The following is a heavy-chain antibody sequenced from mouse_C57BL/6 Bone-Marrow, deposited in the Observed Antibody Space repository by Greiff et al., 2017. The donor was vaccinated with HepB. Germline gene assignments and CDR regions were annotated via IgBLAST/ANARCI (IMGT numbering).Heavy chain of an antibody. CDR3: ARMDDYDWYFDY. D-gene: IGHD2-4*01. J-gene: IGHJ2*01. CDR1: GYSFTSYY. Sequence: EVQLQQSGPELVKPGASVKISCKASGYSFTSYYMNWVKQSPEKSLEWIGEINPSTGGTTYNQKFKAKATLTVDKSSSTAYMQLKSLTSEDSAVYYCARMDDYDWYFDYWGQGTTLTVSS. V-gene: IGHV1-42*01. CDR2: INPSTGGT.